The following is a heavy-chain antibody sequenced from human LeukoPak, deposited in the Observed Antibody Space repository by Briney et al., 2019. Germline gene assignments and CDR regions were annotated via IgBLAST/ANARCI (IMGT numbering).Heavy chain of an antibody. V-gene: IGHV1-69*13. D-gene: IGHD4-17*01. CDR3: AGSTVTRLAEYFQH. CDR2: IIPIFGTA. CDR1: GGTFSSYA. J-gene: IGHJ1*01. Sequence: SVKVSCKASGGTFSSYAISWVRQAPGQGLEWVGGIIPIFGTANYAQKFQGRVTITADESTSTAYMELSSLRSEDTAVYYCAGSTVTRLAEYFQHWGQGTLVTVSS.